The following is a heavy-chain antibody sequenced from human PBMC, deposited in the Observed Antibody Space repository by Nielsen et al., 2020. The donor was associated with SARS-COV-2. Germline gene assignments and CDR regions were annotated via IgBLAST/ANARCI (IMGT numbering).Heavy chain of an antibody. CDR2: ISSSSSYI. CDR1: GFTFSSYS. CDR3: ARDPPKWELLLNYFDY. Sequence: GESLKISCAASGFTFSSYSMNWVRQAPGKGLEWVSSISSSSSYIYYADSMKGRFTISRDNAKNSLYLQMNSLRAEDTAVYYCARDPPKWELLLNYFDYWGQGTLVTVSS. V-gene: IGHV3-21*01. D-gene: IGHD1-26*01. J-gene: IGHJ4*02.